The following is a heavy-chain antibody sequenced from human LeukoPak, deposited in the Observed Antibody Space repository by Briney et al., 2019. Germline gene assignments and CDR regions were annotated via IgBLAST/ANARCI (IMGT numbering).Heavy chain of an antibody. CDR2: MNPNSDNT. CDR1: GYTFTSYD. J-gene: IGHJ4*02. V-gene: IGHV1-8*01. D-gene: IGHD1-26*01. CDR3: ATQARSGENYFDY. Sequence: ASVKVSCKTSGYTFTSYDINWVRQATGQGLEWMGWMNPNSDNTGYAQKFQGRVTMTRITSISTAYMELSSLRSEDTAVYYCATQARSGENYFDYWGQGTLVTVSS.